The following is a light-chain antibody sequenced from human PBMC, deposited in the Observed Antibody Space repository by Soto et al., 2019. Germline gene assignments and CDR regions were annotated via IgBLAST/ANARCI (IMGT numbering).Light chain of an antibody. J-gene: IGKJ4*01. CDR2: DAS. Sequence: EIVMTQSPYTLFVSIGEGATLSCRASQSVSRYLAWYQQKPGQAPRLLIYDASYRATGIPARFSGSGSGTDFTLTISRLEPEDFAVYYCQQYGSSPLTFGGGTKVDIK. CDR3: QQYGSSPLT. CDR1: QSVSRY. V-gene: IGKV3-20*01.